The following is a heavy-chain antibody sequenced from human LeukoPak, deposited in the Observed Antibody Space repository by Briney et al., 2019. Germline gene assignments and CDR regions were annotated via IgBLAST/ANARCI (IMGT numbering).Heavy chain of an antibody. CDR3: ARQYIAAANLYFDY. CDR2: IYYSGST. CDR1: GGSISSSSYY. V-gene: IGHV4-39*01. Sequence: SETLSLTCSVSGGSISSSSYYWGWIRQPPGKGLEWIGSIYYSGSTYYNPSLKSRVTISVGTSKNQFSLKLSSVTAADTAVYYCARQYIAAANLYFDYWGQGTLVTVSS. D-gene: IGHD6-13*01. J-gene: IGHJ4*02.